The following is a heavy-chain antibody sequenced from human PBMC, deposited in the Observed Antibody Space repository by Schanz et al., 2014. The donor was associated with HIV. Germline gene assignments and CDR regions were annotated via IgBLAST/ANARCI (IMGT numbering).Heavy chain of an antibody. V-gene: IGHV4-34*01. CDR1: GGSFNGYY. J-gene: IGHJ6*02. CDR2: INHSGST. D-gene: IGHD3-3*01. Sequence: QVQLQQWGAGLLKPSETLSLTCAVYGGSFNGYYWSWIRQPPGKGLEWIGEINHSGSTNYNPSLKSRFTISLDKSKNQFSRKLSSVPAADTAVYYCAARAEYYDFWSGYSNYYYYGMDVWGQGTTVTVSS. CDR3: AARAEYYDFWSGYSNYYYYGMDV.